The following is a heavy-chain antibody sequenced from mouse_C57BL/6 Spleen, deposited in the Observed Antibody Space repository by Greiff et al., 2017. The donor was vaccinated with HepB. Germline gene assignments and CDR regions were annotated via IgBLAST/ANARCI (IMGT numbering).Heavy chain of an antibody. D-gene: IGHD2-1*01. CDR1: GYSFTGYF. CDR3: ARYGNYDFDY. V-gene: IGHV1-20*01. CDR2: INPYNGDT. Sequence: LVESGPELVKPGDSVKISCKASGYSFTGYFMNWVMQSHGKSLEWIGRINPYNGDTFYNQKFKGKATLTVDKSSSTAHMELRSLTSEDSAVYYCARYGNYDFDYWGQGTTLTVSS. J-gene: IGHJ2*01.